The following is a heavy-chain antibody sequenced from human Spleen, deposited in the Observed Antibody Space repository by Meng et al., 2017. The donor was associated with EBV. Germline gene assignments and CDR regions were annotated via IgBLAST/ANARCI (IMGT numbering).Heavy chain of an antibody. V-gene: IGHV4-4*02. CDR2: IFHRGST. CDR1: GGSISSSNW. CDR3: ARKSEGQWLAHFDY. J-gene: IGHJ4*02. Sequence: GQRQESGPGLVKPSGTLSLTCAVSGGSISSSNWWTWVRQPPGKGLEWIGEIFHRGSTNYNPSLKSRVTISIDKSNNQFSLKLTSVTAADTAVYYCARKSEGQWLAHFDYWGQGTLVTVSS. D-gene: IGHD6-19*01.